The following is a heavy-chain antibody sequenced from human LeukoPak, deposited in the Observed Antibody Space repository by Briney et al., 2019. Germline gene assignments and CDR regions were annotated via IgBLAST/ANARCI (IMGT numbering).Heavy chain of an antibody. CDR3: ARSMVRGAPFDY. Sequence: PSETLSLTCTVSGGSISSGSYYWSWIRQPAGKGLEWIGRIYTSGSTNYNPSLKSRVTISVDTSKNQFSLKLSSVTAADTAVYYCARSMVRGAPFDYWGREPWSPSPQ. D-gene: IGHD3-10*01. V-gene: IGHV4-61*02. J-gene: IGHJ4*02. CDR2: IYTSGST. CDR1: GGSISSGSYY.